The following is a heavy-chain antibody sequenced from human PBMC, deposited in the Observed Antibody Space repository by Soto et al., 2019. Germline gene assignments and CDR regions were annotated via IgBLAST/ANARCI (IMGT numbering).Heavy chain of an antibody. Sequence: EVQLLESGGGLVQPGGSLRLSCAAPGFTFSSYAMSWVRQAPGKGLEWVSAISGSGGSTYYADSVKGRFTISRDNSKNTLYLQMNSLRAEDTAVYYCAKDVGMITFGGDDLRGQGTLVTVSS. CDR1: GFTFSSYA. D-gene: IGHD3-16*01. J-gene: IGHJ4*02. CDR3: AKDVGMITFGGDDL. V-gene: IGHV3-23*01. CDR2: ISGSGGST.